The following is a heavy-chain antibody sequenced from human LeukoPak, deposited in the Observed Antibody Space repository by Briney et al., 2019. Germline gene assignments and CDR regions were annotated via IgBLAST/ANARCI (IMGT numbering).Heavy chain of an antibody. V-gene: IGHV1-18*01. D-gene: IGHD2-15*01. CDR3: ARVVGGDWYFDL. CDR1: GGTFSSYA. J-gene: IGHJ2*01. Sequence: ASVKVSCKASGGTFSSYAISWVRQAPGQGLEWMGWISAYNGNTNYAQKLQGRVTMTTDTSTSTAYMELRSLRSDDTAVYYCARVVGGDWYFDLWGRGTLVTVSS. CDR2: ISAYNGNT.